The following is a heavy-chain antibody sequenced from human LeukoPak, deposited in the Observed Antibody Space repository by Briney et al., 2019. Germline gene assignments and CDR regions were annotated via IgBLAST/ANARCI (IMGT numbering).Heavy chain of an antibody. CDR3: ARENSGYDGGFDY. V-gene: IGHV3-48*03. CDR2: ISDVGTT. Sequence: GGSLRLSCTTSGFTFRSYEMSWVRQAPGTGLEWVSYISDVGTTYYSDSVKGRFTISRDNAKNSLFLQMNRLRAEDTAVYFCARENSGYDGGFDYWGQGTLVTVSS. CDR1: GFTFRSYE. J-gene: IGHJ4*02. D-gene: IGHD5-12*01.